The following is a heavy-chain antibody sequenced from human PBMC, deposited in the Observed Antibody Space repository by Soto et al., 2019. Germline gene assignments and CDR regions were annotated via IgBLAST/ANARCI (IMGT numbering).Heavy chain of an antibody. V-gene: IGHV1-69*13. CDR3: ARDDGRRCTNGVCRFRYYYYGMDV. Sequence: GASVKVSCKASGGTFSSYAISWVRQAPGQGLEWMRGIIPIFGTANYAQKFQGRVTITADESTSTAYMELSSLRSEDTAVYYCARDDGRRCTNGVCRFRYYYYGMDVWGQGTTVTVSS. CDR2: IIPIFGTA. CDR1: GGTFSSYA. D-gene: IGHD2-8*01. J-gene: IGHJ6*02.